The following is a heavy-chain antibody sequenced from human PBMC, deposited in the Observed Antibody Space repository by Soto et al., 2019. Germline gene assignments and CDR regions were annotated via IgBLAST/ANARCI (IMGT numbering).Heavy chain of an antibody. CDR1: GFSLSTTGVG. V-gene: IGHV2-5*02. Sequence: QITLKESGPTLVKPTQTLTLTCTFSGFSLSTTGVGVGWIRQPQGKALEWLALIYWDDDKRYSPSLKSRLTITKDTSKNQVVLTMTNMDPLDTATYYCAHSDYIRPLDSWGQGTLVTVSS. CDR2: IYWDDDK. CDR3: AHSDYIRPLDS. D-gene: IGHD4-17*01. J-gene: IGHJ4*02.